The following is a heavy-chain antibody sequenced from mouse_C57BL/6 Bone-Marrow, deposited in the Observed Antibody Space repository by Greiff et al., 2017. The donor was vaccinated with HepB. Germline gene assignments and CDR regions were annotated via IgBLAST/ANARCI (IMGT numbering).Heavy chain of an antibody. CDR1: GYTFTNYW. V-gene: IGHV1-63*01. CDR3: ARILSEAMDY. D-gene: IGHD6-5*01. Sequence: VQLQQSGAELVRPGTSVKMSCKASGYTFTNYWIGWAKQRPGHGLEWIGDIYPGGGYTNYNEKFKGKATLTADKSSSTAYMQFSILTSEDSAIYYCARILSEAMDYWGQGTSVTVSS. J-gene: IGHJ4*01. CDR2: IYPGGGYT.